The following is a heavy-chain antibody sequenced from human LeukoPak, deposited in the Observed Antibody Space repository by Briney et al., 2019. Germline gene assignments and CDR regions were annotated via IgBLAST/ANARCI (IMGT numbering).Heavy chain of an antibody. V-gene: IGHV1-69*13. CDR2: IIPIFGTA. CDR3: ARDLLDYGDYGPFDY. J-gene: IGHJ4*02. Sequence: ASVKVSCKASGGTFSSYAISWVRQAPGQGLEWMGGIIPIFGTANYAQKFQGRVTITADESTSTAYMELSSLRSEDTAVYYCARDLLDYGDYGPFDYWGQGTLVTVSS. CDR1: GGTFSSYA. D-gene: IGHD4-17*01.